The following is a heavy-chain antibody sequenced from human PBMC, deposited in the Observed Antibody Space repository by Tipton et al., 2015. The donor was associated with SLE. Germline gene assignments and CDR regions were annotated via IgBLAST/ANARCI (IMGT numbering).Heavy chain of an antibody. CDR1: GGSISRYY. CDR3: ARGYYDFWSGSLNGMDV. D-gene: IGHD3-3*01. CDR2: IYNSGSS. J-gene: IGHJ6*02. Sequence: TLSLTCTVSGGSISRYYWSWIRQPPGKGLEWIAYIYNSGSSNYSPSLKSRVSISVDTSKNQFSLKLSSVTTADTAVYYCARGYYDFWSGSLNGMDVWGQGTTVTVSS. V-gene: IGHV4-59*01.